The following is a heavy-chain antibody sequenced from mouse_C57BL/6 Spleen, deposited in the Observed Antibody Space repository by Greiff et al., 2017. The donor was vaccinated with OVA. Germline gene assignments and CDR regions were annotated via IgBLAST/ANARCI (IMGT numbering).Heavy chain of an antibody. CDR1: GYAFSSSW. J-gene: IGHJ2*01. D-gene: IGHD4-1*01. V-gene: IGHV1-82*01. CDR2: IYPGDGDT. CDR3: AKTGPGYYFDY. Sequence: QVQLKQSGPELVKPGASVKISCEASGYAFSSSWMNWVKQRPGKGLEWIGRIYPGDGDTNYNGKFKGKATLTADKSSSTAYMQLSSLTSEDSAVYFCAKTGPGYYFDYWGQGTTLTVSS.